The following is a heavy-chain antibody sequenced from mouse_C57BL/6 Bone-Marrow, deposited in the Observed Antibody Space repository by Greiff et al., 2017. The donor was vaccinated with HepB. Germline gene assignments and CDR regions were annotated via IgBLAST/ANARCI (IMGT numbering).Heavy chain of an antibody. CDR1: GYSITSGYY. V-gene: IGHV3-6*01. CDR3: ARHYGTYYYAMDY. CDR2: ISYDGSN. D-gene: IGHD2-1*01. J-gene: IGHJ4*01. Sequence: ESGPGLVKPSQSLSLTCSVTGYSITSGYYWNWIRQFPGNKLEWMGYISYDGSNNYNPSLKNRISITRDTSKNQFFLKLNSVTTEDTATYYCARHYGTYYYAMDYWGQGTSVTVSS.